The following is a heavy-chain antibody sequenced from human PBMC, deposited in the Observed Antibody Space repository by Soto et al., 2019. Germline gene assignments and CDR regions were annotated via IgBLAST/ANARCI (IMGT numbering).Heavy chain of an antibody. CDR3: AKDRHCSGGSCDARRQFDDAFDI. V-gene: IGHV3-23*01. Sequence: GGSLRLSCAASGFTFSNYAMSWVRQAPGKGLEWVSAISGSGGSTYYADSVKGRFTISRNNSKNTLYLQMNSLRAEDTAVYYCAKDRHCSGGSCDARRQFDDAFDIWGQGTMVTVSS. D-gene: IGHD2-15*01. J-gene: IGHJ3*02. CDR1: GFTFSNYA. CDR2: ISGSGGST.